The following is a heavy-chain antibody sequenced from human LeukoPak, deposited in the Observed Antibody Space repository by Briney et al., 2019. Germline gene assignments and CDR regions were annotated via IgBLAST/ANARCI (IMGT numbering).Heavy chain of an antibody. Sequence: GGSLRLSCVASGFSFSAYAMHWVRQAPGKGLDWVAITSQDVRNNFYADSVQGRFTISRDNFKNTVYLQMNRLRVEDTAVYFCARDKGEGIYYFYMAVCGKGTTVTVSS. CDR3: ARDKGEGIYYFYMAV. D-gene: IGHD3-16*01. CDR2: TSQDVRNN. J-gene: IGHJ6*03. CDR1: GFSFSAYA. V-gene: IGHV3-30-3*01.